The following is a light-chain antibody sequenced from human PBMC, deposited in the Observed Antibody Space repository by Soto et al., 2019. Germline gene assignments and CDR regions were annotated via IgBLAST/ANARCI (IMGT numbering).Light chain of an antibody. CDR1: QSVSSN. CDR2: GAS. Sequence: EIVMTQSPATLSVSPGERATLSCRASQSVSSNLAWYQQKPGQAPRRLIYGASTRATGIPARFSGSGSGTQFSHTSPSVHSEYFAVYYGQQYNNWSFTFGPESKVGI. CDR3: QQYNNWSFT. V-gene: IGKV3-15*01. J-gene: IGKJ3*01.